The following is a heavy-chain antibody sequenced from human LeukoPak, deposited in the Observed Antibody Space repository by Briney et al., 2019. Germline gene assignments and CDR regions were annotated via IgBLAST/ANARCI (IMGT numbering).Heavy chain of an antibody. D-gene: IGHD1-26*01. CDR3: AIDGIVGATTEASYDY. CDR1: VGTFSSYA. J-gene: IGHJ4*02. V-gene: IGHV1-69*13. CDR2: IIPIFGTA. Sequence: ASVTVSCKASVGTFSSYAISWVRQAPGQGLEWMGGIIPIFGTANYAQKFQGRVTITADDSTSTAYMELSSLRSEDTAVYYCAIDGIVGATTEASYDYWGQGTLVTVSS.